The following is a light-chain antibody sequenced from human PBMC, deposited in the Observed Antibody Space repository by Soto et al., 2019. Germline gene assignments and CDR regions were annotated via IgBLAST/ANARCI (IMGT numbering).Light chain of an antibody. CDR1: QSVTSN. V-gene: IGKV3-15*01. J-gene: IGKJ1*01. CDR3: QQYNNWLPET. CDR2: GAS. Sequence: EIVLTQSPGTLPLSPGEKATLSCRASQSVTSNYLAWYQQKPGQAPRLLIYGASTRATGIPARFSGSGSGTEFTLTISSLQSEDFAVYYCQQYNNWLPETFGQGTKVDIK.